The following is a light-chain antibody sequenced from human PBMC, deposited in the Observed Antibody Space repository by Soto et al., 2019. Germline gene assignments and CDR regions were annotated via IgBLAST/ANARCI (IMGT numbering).Light chain of an antibody. V-gene: IGKV3-15*01. CDR1: QSVSST. CDR3: QQYNNWPTWT. Sequence: EIVMTHSPATLSVSPGERATLSCRASQSVSSTLAWYQPKPGQAPRLLIYGASTRATGIPARFSGSGSGTEFTLTISSLQSEDFAVYYCQQYNNWPTWTFGQGTKVDI. CDR2: GAS. J-gene: IGKJ1*01.